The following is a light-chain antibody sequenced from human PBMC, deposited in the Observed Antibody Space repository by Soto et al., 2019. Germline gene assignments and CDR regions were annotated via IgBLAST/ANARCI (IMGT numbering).Light chain of an antibody. Sequence: DIQMTQSPSSVSASAGDRVTITCRASQDINKWLAWYQQKPGLAPNLVIYTASRLHGGGPSRFSGSASGTDFTLTISSLQPEDVATYYCQQGKSFPLTFGGGTKVEI. V-gene: IGKV1-12*01. CDR3: QQGKSFPLT. CDR1: QDINKW. J-gene: IGKJ4*01. CDR2: TAS.